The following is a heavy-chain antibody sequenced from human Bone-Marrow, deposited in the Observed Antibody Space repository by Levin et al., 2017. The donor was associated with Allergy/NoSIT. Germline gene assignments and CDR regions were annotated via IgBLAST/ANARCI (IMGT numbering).Heavy chain of an antibody. Sequence: VASVKVSCKASGYTFTSYGISWVRQAPGQGLEWMGWISAYNGHTNYAQKLQGRVTMTTDTSTSTAYMELRSLRSDDTAVYYCAREGGYSSSYNVFDIWGQGTMVTVSS. V-gene: IGHV1-18*01. CDR1: GYTFTSYG. CDR2: ISAYNGHT. J-gene: IGHJ3*02. CDR3: AREGGYSSSYNVFDI. D-gene: IGHD6-13*01.